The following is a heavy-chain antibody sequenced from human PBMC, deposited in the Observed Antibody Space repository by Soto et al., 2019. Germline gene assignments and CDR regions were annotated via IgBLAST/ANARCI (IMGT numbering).Heavy chain of an antibody. CDR3: ARGDDTSGYYYAFDY. V-gene: IGHV3-48*03. J-gene: IGHJ4*02. CDR2: ISGGGRTI. CDR1: GFTFSSYD. D-gene: IGHD3-22*01. Sequence: PGGSLRLSCEASGFTFSSYDMNWVRQAPGKGLEWVSYISGGGRTIYYADSVKVRFTISRDSAKKSLFLQMYSLRVEDTALYYCARGDDTSGYYYAFDYWGQGTLVTVSS.